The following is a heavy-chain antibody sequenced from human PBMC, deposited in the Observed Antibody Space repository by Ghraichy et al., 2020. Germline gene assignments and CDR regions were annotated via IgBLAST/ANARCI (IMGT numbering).Heavy chain of an antibody. CDR1: GFSVSSNY. CDR2: IYSGGAT. Sequence: GESLRLSCAASGFSVSSNYLTWVRQAPVKGLEWVSVIYSGGATYYADFVKGRFTISRDGSKNTLFLQMNSLRVEDTAIYYCARADKAMPGWLDAWGQGTLVTVSS. CDR3: ARADKAMPGWLDA. V-gene: IGHV3-53*01. J-gene: IGHJ5*02. D-gene: IGHD2-2*01.